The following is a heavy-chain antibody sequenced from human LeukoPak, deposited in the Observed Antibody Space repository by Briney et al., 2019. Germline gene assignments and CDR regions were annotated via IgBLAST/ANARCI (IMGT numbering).Heavy chain of an antibody. CDR3: ARGKNYGPHYYYYYGMDV. D-gene: IGHD3-10*01. Sequence: GGSLRLSCAASGFTVSSNYMSWVRQAPGKGLEWVSVIYSGGSTYYADSVKGRFTIYRDNSKNTLYLQMNSLRAEDTAVYYCARGKNYGPHYYYYYGMDVWGQGTTVTVSS. J-gene: IGHJ6*02. CDR1: GFTVSSNY. CDR2: IYSGGST. V-gene: IGHV3-66*01.